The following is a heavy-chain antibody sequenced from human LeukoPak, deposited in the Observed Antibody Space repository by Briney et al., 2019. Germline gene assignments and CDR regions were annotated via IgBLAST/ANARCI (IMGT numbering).Heavy chain of an antibody. CDR3: AKAGVRYFDSSGLYAFDF. J-gene: IGHJ3*01. V-gene: IGHV4-39*01. CDR2: IYYSGST. D-gene: IGHD3-22*01. CDR1: GGSISSTSYY. Sequence: SETLSLTCAVSGGSISSTSYYWAWIRQPPGKGLEWIGTIYYSGSTNHNPSLKSRVTLSVDTSRNQFSLRLSSVDAADTAVYYCAKAGVRYFDSSGLYAFDFWGQGTTVTVSS.